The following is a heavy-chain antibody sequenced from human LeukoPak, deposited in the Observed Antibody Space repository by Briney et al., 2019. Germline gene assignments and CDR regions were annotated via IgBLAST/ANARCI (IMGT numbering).Heavy chain of an antibody. V-gene: IGHV3-30*02. D-gene: IGHD6-19*01. CDR3: AKVTKGIAVAGYIDY. CDR1: GFTFGSYG. J-gene: IGHJ4*02. Sequence: GGSLRLSCAASGFTFGSYGMHWVRQAPGKGLDWVAFVRYDGNNPYYSASVKGRFAISRDNSKNTLYLQMNSLRAEDTAVYYCAKVTKGIAVAGYIDYWGQGTLVTVSS. CDR2: VRYDGNNP.